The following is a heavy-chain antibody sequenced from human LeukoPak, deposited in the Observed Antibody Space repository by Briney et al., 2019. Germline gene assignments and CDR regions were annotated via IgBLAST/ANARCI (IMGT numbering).Heavy chain of an antibody. CDR1: GYTFTSYG. Sequence: WASVKVSCKASGYTFTSYGISWVRQAPGQGLEWMGWISAYNGNTNYAQKLQGRVTMTTDTSTSTAYMELRSLRSDDTAVYYCARVRERPLYDYVWGSFDYWGQGTLVTVSS. V-gene: IGHV1-18*01. D-gene: IGHD3-16*01. CDR3: ARVRERPLYDYVWGSFDY. J-gene: IGHJ4*02. CDR2: ISAYNGNT.